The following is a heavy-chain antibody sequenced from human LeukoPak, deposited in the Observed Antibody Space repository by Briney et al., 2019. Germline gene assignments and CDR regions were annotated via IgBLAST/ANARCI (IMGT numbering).Heavy chain of an antibody. J-gene: IGHJ6*02. CDR3: ARGRTYGMDV. Sequence: GGSLRLSCAASGFTFSSYAMHWVRQAPGKGLEWVAVISYDGSNKYYADSVKGRFTISRDNSKNTLYLQMNSLRAEDTAVYYCARGRTYGMDVWGHGTTVTVSS. CDR2: ISYDGSNK. V-gene: IGHV3-30-3*01. CDR1: GFTFSSYA.